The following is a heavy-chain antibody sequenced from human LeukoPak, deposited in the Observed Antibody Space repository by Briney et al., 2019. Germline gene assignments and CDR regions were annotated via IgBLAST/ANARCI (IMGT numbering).Heavy chain of an antibody. V-gene: IGHV1-18*01. J-gene: IGHJ4*02. D-gene: IGHD1-26*01. CDR3: AIVQIGKWELPNFAY. CDR2: ISPYNGNT. CDR1: GYTFTSYA. Sequence: ASVKVSCKASGYTFTSYAMNWVRQAPGQGLEWMGWISPYNGNTNYARKLQGRVTMTTDTSTSTAYMELRSLRSDDTAVFYCAIVQIGKWELPNFAYWGQGTLVTVSS.